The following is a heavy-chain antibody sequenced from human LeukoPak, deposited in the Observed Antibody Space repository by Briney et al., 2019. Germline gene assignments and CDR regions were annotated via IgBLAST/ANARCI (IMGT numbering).Heavy chain of an antibody. J-gene: IGHJ4*02. V-gene: IGHV5-51*01. Sequence: GESLKISCRGSGYSFTSHWIGWVRQMPGKGLEWMAIIYAGDSGTRISPSFQGQVTVSADKSISTAYLQWSSLKASDTAIYYCTRHIAAAGPDYWGQGTLVTVSS. D-gene: IGHD6-13*01. CDR3: TRHIAAAGPDY. CDR2: IYAGDSGT. CDR1: GYSFTSHW.